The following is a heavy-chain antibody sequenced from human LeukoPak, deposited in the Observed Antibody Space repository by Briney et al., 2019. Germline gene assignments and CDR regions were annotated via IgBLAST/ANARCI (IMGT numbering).Heavy chain of an antibody. Sequence: GGSLRLSCAASGFTFSSYEMNWVRQAPGKGLEWVSYISSSVTTIYYADSVKGRFTISRDNAKNSLYLQMNSLRAEDTAVYYCARAGYCSGGSCYNYYYYGMDVWGQGTTVTVSS. CDR3: ARAGYCSGGSCYNYYYYGMDV. V-gene: IGHV3-48*03. J-gene: IGHJ6*02. D-gene: IGHD2-15*01. CDR2: ISSSVTTI. CDR1: GFTFSSYE.